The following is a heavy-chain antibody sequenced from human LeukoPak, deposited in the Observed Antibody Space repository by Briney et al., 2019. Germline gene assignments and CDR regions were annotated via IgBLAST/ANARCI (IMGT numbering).Heavy chain of an antibody. CDR1: GFMFSDYY. CDR2: ISSSSSYT. CDR3: ARDRFGYGMGANGFED. V-gene: IGHV3-11*06. D-gene: IGHD3-10*01. J-gene: IGHJ4*02. Sequence: GGSLRLSCAASGFMFSDYYMSWIRQAPGKGLEWVSYISSSSSYTNYSDSVKGRFTISRDNAKNSLYLQMNRLRVEDTAVYYCARDRFGYGMGANGFEDWGQGTLVTVSS.